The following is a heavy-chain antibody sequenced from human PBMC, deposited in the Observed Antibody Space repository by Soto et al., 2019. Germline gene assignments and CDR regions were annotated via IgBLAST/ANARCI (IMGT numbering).Heavy chain of an antibody. J-gene: IGHJ3*02. V-gene: IGHV3-23*01. CDR2: INAFGST. D-gene: IGHD1-1*01. CDR3: ARDPWGTMTGAFDI. CDR1: RFTLRDYG. Sequence: EVQLLESGGGLVQPGGSMRLSCAVSRFTLRDYGMSWVRQAPGQGLEWVSTINAFGSTYYADSVKGRFAISRDNSKNTLYLQMNSLRAEDTALYSCARDPWGTMTGAFDIWGQGTVVTVSS.